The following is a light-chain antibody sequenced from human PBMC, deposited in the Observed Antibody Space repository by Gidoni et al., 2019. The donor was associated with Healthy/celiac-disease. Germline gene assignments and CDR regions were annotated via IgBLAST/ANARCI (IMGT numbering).Light chain of an antibody. CDR3: QVWDSSSDSVV. CDR2: YDS. V-gene: IGLV3-21*04. J-gene: IGLJ2*01. Sequence: SYVLTQPPSVSVAPGKTARITCGGNNIGSKSVQWYQQKPGQAPVLVIYYDSDRPSGIPERFSGSNSGNTATLTISRVEAGDEADYYCQVWDSSSDSVVFGGGTKLTVL. CDR1: NIGSKS.